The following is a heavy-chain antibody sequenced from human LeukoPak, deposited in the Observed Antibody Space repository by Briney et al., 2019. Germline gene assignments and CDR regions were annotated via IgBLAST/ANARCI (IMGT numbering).Heavy chain of an antibody. CDR3: ARAQPTETYYDFWSGYSAPGWFDP. D-gene: IGHD3-3*01. V-gene: IGHV3-21*01. CDR2: ISRSSSYI. CDR1: GFTFSSYS. Sequence: GGSLRPSCAASGFTFSSYSMKWVRQAPGKGLEWVSSISRSSSYIYYADSVKGRFTISRDNAKNSLYLQMNSLRAEDTAMYYCARAQPTETYYDFWSGYSAPGWFDPWGQGTLVTVSS. J-gene: IGHJ5*02.